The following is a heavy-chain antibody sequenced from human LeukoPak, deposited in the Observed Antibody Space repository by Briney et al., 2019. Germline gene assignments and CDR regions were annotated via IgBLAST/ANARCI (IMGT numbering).Heavy chain of an antibody. Sequence: SETLSLTCTVSGGSISSSSYYWGWIRQPPGQGLEWIGSIYYSGSTYYNPSLKSRVTISVDTSKNQFSLKLSSVTAADTAVYYCARLITGTGVDYWGQGTLVTVSS. CDR3: ARLITGTGVDY. CDR2: IYYSGST. J-gene: IGHJ4*02. V-gene: IGHV4-39*01. CDR1: GGSISSSSYY. D-gene: IGHD1-20*01.